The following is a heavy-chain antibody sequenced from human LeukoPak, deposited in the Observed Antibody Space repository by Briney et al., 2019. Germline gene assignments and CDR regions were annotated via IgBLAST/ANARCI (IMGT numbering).Heavy chain of an antibody. V-gene: IGHV4-59*08. CDR1: GGSISSYL. D-gene: IGHD1-7*01. CDR3: AKSPNRHNWNYNIDALDL. Sequence: SETVSLTCSVSGGSISSYLWSWIRQPPGKGLESIGCIFNSGSTNYNPSLKSRVTISVHKSKNQFSLELTSVTAADTAVYYCAKSPNRHNWNYNIDALDLLGQGTVASFSS. CDR2: IFNSGST. J-gene: IGHJ3*01.